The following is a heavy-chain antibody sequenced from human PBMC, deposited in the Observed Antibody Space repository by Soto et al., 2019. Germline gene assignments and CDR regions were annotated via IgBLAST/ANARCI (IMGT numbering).Heavy chain of an antibody. CDR1: GGSFSGYY. D-gene: IGHD3-10*01. Sequence: SETLSLTCAVYGGSFSGYYWSWIRQPPGKGLEWIGEINHSGSTNYDPSLKSRVTISVDTSKNQFSLKLSSVTAADTAVYYCARGRGYGSGSYYSTDYYYGMDVWGQGTTVTVSS. V-gene: IGHV4-34*01. CDR3: ARGRGYGSGSYYSTDYYYGMDV. CDR2: INHSGST. J-gene: IGHJ6*02.